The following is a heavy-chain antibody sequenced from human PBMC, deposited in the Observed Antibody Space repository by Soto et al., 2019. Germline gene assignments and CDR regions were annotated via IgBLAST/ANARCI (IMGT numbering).Heavy chain of an antibody. D-gene: IGHD1-26*01. CDR3: ARRSTTYLYEVIYDI. Sequence: ASVKFSCKASRYTFTSYDIFWVRQSPGQGLEWMGWMRTGSGDTHYAQKFQGRVTMTRDTSISTAYMELNNLVSDDTAVYYCARRSTTYLYEVIYDIWGQGTLVTVSS. CDR1: RYTFTSYD. CDR2: MRTGSGDT. V-gene: IGHV1-2*02. J-gene: IGHJ1*01.